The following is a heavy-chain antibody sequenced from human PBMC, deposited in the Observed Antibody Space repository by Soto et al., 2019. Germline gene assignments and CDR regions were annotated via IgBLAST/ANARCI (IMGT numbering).Heavy chain of an antibody. J-gene: IGHJ4*02. Sequence: PGASLRRSSPSSGFTFSIYGMHWVPQAPGEGLEWVAVISYDGSNKYYADSVKGRFTISRDNSKNTLYLQMNSLRAEDTAVYYCAKDHWHYYDSSGYNFDYWGQGT. CDR1: GFTFSIYG. CDR3: AKDHWHYYDSSGYNFDY. CDR2: ISYDGSNK. D-gene: IGHD3-22*01. V-gene: IGHV3-30*18.